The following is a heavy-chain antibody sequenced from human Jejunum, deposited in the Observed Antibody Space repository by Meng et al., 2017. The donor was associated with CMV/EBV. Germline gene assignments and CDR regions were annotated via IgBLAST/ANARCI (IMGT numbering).Heavy chain of an antibody. CDR2: IKQDGGER. Sequence: SGFTFSSSWMKWVRQVPGKGLEWVANIKQDGGERYYVESVKGRFTISRNNAKNSLFLQMDGLRAEDTAVYYCARQKCGGDCDMDVWGQGTTVTVSS. CDR3: ARQKCGGDCDMDV. J-gene: IGHJ6*02. V-gene: IGHV3-7*01. CDR1: GFTFSSSW. D-gene: IGHD2-21*01.